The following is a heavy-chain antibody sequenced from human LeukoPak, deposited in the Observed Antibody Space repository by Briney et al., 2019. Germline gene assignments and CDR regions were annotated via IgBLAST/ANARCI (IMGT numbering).Heavy chain of an antibody. CDR1: GFTFSSHW. Sequence: PGGSLRLSCAASGFTFSSHWMTWIRQAPGKGLEWVASIKKDVGEKFYVDSVKGRFTISRDNAENSLYLHVNSLRAEDTAVYYCARGGRDSYPFDYWGQGTLVTVSS. D-gene: IGHD5-18*01. J-gene: IGHJ4*02. CDR3: ARGGRDSYPFDY. CDR2: IKKDVGEK. V-gene: IGHV3-7*03.